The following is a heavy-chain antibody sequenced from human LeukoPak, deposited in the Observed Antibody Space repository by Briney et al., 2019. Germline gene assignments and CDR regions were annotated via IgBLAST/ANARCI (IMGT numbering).Heavy chain of an antibody. J-gene: IGHJ3*02. CDR1: GFSFSNYW. V-gene: IGHV3-74*01. D-gene: IGHD6-13*01. Sequence: GGSLRLSCAASGFSFSNYWMHWVRQVPGKGLVWVSRINSDGSITSYADSVKGRFTISRDNAKNSLYLQMNSLRAEDTAVYYCARGGYEGAFDIWGQGTMVTVSS. CDR2: INSDGSIT. CDR3: ARGGYEGAFDI.